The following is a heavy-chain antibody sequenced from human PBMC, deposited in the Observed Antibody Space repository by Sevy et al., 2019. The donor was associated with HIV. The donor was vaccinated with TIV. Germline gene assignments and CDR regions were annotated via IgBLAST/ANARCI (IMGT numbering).Heavy chain of an antibody. CDR1: GYTFTSYG. J-gene: IGHJ6*02. D-gene: IGHD6-6*01. CDR2: ISAYNGNT. V-gene: IGHV1-18*01. CDR3: ARDRIAARTYYYYYGMDV. Sequence: ASVKVFCKASGYTFTSYGISWVRQAPGQGLEWMGWISAYNGNTNYAQKLQGRVTMTTDTSTSTAYMELRSLRSDDTAVYYCARDRIAARTYYYYYGMDVWGQGTTVTVSS.